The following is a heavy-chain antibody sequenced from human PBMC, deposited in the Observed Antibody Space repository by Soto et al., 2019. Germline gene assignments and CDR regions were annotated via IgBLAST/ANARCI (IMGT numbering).Heavy chain of an antibody. CDR3: ARDDEYSGNGMDV. CDR2: ILNDGSNR. CDR1: GFTFSNYG. Sequence: QVQLVESGGGVVQPGRSLRLSCAASGFTFSNYGMHWLRQAPGKGLVWVAVILNDGSNRYHADSVKDRFTISRDNSKNTLYLQMNSLRAEDTAVYYCARDDEYSGNGMDVWGQGTTVTVS. D-gene: IGHD3-10*01. J-gene: IGHJ6*02. V-gene: IGHV3-33*01.